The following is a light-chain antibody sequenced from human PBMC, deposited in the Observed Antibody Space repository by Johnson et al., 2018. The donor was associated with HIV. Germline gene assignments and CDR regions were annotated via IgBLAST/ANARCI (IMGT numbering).Light chain of an antibody. V-gene: IGLV1-51*02. CDR1: SSNIGDNF. J-gene: IGLJ1*01. CDR2: ENY. CDR3: GAWDSRLSVCV. Sequence: QSILTQPPSVSAAPGQRVTISCSGSSSNIGDNFVSWYQQFPGAAPKLLIFENYKRPSGIPDRFSGSRSGTSATLAITDLQTGDEADYYCGAWDSRLSVCVFGPGTKVTVL.